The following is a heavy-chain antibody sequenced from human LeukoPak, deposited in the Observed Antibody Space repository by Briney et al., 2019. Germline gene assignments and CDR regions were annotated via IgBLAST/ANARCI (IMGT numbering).Heavy chain of an antibody. CDR1: GFTFSSYG. J-gene: IGHJ6*02. CDR2: IWYDGSNK. Sequence: AGRSLRLSCAASGFTFSSYGMHWVRQAPGKGLEWVAVIWYDGSNKYYADSVKGRFTISRDNSKNTLYLQMNSLRAEDTAVYYCARDFYSYGYYYYGMDVWGQGTTVTVSS. CDR3: ARDFYSYGYYYYGMDV. D-gene: IGHD5-18*01. V-gene: IGHV3-33*01.